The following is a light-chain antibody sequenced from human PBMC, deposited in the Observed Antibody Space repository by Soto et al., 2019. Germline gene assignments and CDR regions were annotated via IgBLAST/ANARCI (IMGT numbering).Light chain of an antibody. V-gene: IGKV1-9*01. CDR2: AAS. CDR1: QGIKNY. J-gene: IGKJ1*01. Sequence: DFQCTQAPCFLTASVRDRVVIACRASQGIKNYLAWYQQKPGIAPKLLIYAASTLQTGVPSRFSGSRSGTDFTLTISSLQPEDFATYYCQQYRTFGQGTKVDIK. CDR3: QQYRT.